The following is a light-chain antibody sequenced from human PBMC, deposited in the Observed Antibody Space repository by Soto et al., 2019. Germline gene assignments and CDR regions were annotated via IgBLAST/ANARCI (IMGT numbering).Light chain of an antibody. CDR2: DAS. J-gene: IGKJ2*01. CDR1: QSVSSY. V-gene: IGKV3-11*01. Sequence: IVLTQSPATLSLSPGERATLSCRASQSVSSYLAWYQQKPGQAPRLLIYDASNRATGIPARFRGSGSGTDFKLTISSLEPEDFAVYYCQQRSNWPPYTFGQGTKLEIK. CDR3: QQRSNWPPYT.